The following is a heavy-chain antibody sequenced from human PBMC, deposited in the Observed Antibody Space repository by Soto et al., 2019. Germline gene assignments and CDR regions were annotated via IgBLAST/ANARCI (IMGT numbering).Heavy chain of an antibody. CDR1: SGNIVSGGYH. Sequence: PLSLTCTVASGNIVSGGYHCTMIRQLPGKGLEYIGYFYNSRTIFYTPSLRSRVTMSVDTAKNQLSLTLNSVTAADTSVYYCARGLDGYRLDPRGQGTLVTVSS. J-gene: IGHJ5*02. D-gene: IGHD5-18*01. CDR2: FYNSRTI. V-gene: IGHV4-31*03. CDR3: ARGLDGYRLDP.